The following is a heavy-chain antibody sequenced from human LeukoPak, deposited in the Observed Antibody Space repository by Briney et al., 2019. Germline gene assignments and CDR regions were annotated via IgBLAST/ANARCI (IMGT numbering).Heavy chain of an antibody. CDR3: ARAQYSSGD. V-gene: IGHV3-21*04. J-gene: IGHJ4*02. D-gene: IGHD6-19*01. CDR2: ISSSSSYM. CDR1: GFTFSSYT. Sequence: PGGSLRLSCAASGFTFSSYTMYWVRQAPGKGLEWVSSISSSSSYMYYADSVKGRFTISRDNSKNTLYLQMNSLRAEDTAVYYCARAQYSSGDWGPGTLVTVSS.